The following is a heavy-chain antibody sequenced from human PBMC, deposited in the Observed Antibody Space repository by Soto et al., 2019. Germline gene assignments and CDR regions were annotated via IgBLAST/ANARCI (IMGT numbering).Heavy chain of an antibody. Sequence: HVQLVQSGAEVKTPGDSVRVSCTASGYTFSRYGISWVRQAPGQGLEWMGWISGFNGNTKESEKLQGRVTLTTDTAANTAHMELRGLRSDDTAVYYCARASAYSTPWSFDNWGQGTLVTVSS. CDR3: ARASAYSTPWSFDN. J-gene: IGHJ4*02. CDR2: ISGFNGNT. V-gene: IGHV1-18*01. D-gene: IGHD6-13*01. CDR1: GYTFSRYG.